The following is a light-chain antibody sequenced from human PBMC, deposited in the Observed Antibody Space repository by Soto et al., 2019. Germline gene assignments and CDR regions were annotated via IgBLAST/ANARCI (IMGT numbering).Light chain of an antibody. V-gene: IGKV1-39*01. CDR2: SAS. CDR1: QSIKKY. J-gene: IGKJ4*01. CDR3: QQSYSAPLT. Sequence: DIQMTQSPSSLSASVGDRVTITCRASQSIKKYLNWYQQKPGKAPKLLLYSASSLQSGVPSRFSGRGSGTDFTLAISSLQPEDFATYYCQQSYSAPLTFGGGTKVEIK.